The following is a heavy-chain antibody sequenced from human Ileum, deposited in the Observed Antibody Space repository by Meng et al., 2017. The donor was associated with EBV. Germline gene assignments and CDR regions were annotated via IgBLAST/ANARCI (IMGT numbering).Heavy chain of an antibody. J-gene: IGHJ4*02. CDR1: GGSISRSDW. V-gene: IGHV4-4*02. D-gene: IGHD3-22*01. Sequence: QVKLRRAGPGLVKPSETLSLTCAVSGGSISRSDWWSWVRQPPGKGLEWIGETSHSGSTNYSPSLKSRVTISLDKSKNQLSLKLNSVTAADTAVYYCASSDYYRSDYWGQGTLVTVSS. CDR3: ASSDYYRSDY. CDR2: TSHSGST.